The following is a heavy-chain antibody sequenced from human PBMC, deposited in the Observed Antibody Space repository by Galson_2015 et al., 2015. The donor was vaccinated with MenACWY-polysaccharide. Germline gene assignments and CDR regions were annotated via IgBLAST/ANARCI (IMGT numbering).Heavy chain of an antibody. D-gene: IGHD2-15*01. CDR3: ARGGGYSSL. CDR2: ITRSSDKM. V-gene: IGHV3-48*01. Sequence: SLRLSCAASGFTFNIYHMNWVRQAPGKGLEWFSSITRSSDKMYYADSVRGRFSISRDNANNSLYLHMDRLRVEDTAVYYCARGGGYSSLWGRGTLVTVSS. J-gene: IGHJ4*02. CDR1: GFTFNIYH.